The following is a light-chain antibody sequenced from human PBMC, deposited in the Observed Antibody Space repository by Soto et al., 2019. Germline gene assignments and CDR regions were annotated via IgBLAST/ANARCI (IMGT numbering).Light chain of an antibody. CDR3: QQYYRPWT. V-gene: IGKV4-1*01. CDR1: QSVLYSSNNKNY. Sequence: DIVMTQSPDSLAVSLGERATINCKSSQSVLYSSNNKNYLAWYQQKPGQPPKLLIYWASTRESGVPDRFSGSGSGTDFTLTLGSLQAEDVAVYYCQQYYRPWTFGQGTKVEIK. CDR2: WAS. J-gene: IGKJ1*01.